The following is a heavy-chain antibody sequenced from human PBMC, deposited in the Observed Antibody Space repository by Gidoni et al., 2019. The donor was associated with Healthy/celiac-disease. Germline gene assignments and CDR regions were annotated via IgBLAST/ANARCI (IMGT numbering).Heavy chain of an antibody. V-gene: IGHV4-31*03. CDR1: GGSISSVGYY. CDR2: IYYSGST. D-gene: IGHD1-1*01. J-gene: IGHJ5*02. CDR3: ASSGTLGQFRGGAENWFDP. Sequence: QLQLQESCPGLVKPSQTLSLTCTVSGGSISSVGYYWSWIRQHPGKGLEWIGYIYYSGSTYYNPSLKSRVTISVDTSKNQFSLKLSSVTAADTAVYYCASSGTLGQFRGGAENWFDPWGQGTLVTVSS.